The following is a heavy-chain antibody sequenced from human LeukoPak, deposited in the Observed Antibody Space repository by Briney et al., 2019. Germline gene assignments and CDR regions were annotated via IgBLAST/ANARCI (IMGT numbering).Heavy chain of an antibody. CDR3: ASSTTAWHYYYMDV. CDR1: GYTFTSYY. Sequence: GASVKVSCKASGYTFTSYYMHWVRQAPGQGLEWMGIINPSGGSTSYAQKFQGRVTMTRDMSTSTAYMELRSLRSDDTAVYYCASSTTAWHYYYMDVWGKGTTVTVSS. J-gene: IGHJ6*03. V-gene: IGHV1-46*01. D-gene: IGHD4-17*01. CDR2: INPSGGST.